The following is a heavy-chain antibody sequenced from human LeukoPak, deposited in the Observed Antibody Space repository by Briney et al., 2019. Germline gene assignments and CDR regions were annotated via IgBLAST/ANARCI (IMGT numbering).Heavy chain of an antibody. CDR2: ISGSGGST. V-gene: IGHV3-23*01. CDR1: GFTFSSYA. Sequence: GGSLRLSCAASGFTFSSYAMSWVRQAPGKGLEWVSAISGSGGSTYYADSVKGRFTISRDNSKNTLYLQMNSLRAEDTAVYYCATRLVATREYFEDYWGQGTLVTVSS. J-gene: IGHJ4*02. D-gene: IGHD5-12*01. CDR3: ATRLVATREYFEDY.